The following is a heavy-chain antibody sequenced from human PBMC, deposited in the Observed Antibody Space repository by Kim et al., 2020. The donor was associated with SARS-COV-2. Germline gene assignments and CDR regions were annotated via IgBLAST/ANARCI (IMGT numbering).Heavy chain of an antibody. V-gene: IGHV3-23*01. CDR2: ISGSGGSQ. Sequence: GGSLRLSCAASGFTFNSYAMSWVRQAPGKGLEWVSGISGSGGSQYYADSVKGRFSLSRDNSNNTLYLQMESLRAEDTAVYYCAKVGLVATYFFYNGMDVWGQGTTVTVSS. J-gene: IGHJ6*02. CDR1: GFTFNSYA. D-gene: IGHD5-12*01. CDR3: AKVGLVATYFFYNGMDV.